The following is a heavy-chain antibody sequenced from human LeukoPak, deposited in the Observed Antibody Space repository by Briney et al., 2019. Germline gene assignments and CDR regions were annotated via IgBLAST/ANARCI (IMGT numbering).Heavy chain of an antibody. J-gene: IGHJ4*02. CDR2: IYYSGST. CDR3: ASGGSSGYYHPFDY. CDR1: GGSISSYY. D-gene: IGHD3-22*01. V-gene: IGHV4-59*01. Sequence: PSETLSLTCTVSGGSISSYYWSWIRQPPGKGLEWIGYIYYSGSTNYNPSLKSRVTISVDTSKNQFSLKLSSVTAADTAVYYCASGGSSGYYHPFDYWGQGTLVTVSS.